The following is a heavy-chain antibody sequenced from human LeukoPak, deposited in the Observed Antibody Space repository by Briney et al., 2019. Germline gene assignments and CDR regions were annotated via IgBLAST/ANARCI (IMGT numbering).Heavy chain of an antibody. CDR1: GGSISSYY. J-gene: IGHJ4*02. CDR2: IYTSGST. D-gene: IGHD6-6*01. Sequence: SETLSLTCTVSGGSISSYYWSWIRQPAGKGLEWIGRIYTSGSTNYNPSLKSRVTISVDTSENQFSLKLSSVTAADTAVYYCARAVRGQLVRDYFDNWGQGTLVTVSS. V-gene: IGHV4-4*07. CDR3: ARAVRGQLVRDYFDN.